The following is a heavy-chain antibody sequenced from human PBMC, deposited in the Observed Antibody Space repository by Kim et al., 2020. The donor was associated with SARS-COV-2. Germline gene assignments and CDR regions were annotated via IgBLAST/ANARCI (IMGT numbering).Heavy chain of an antibody. D-gene: IGHD3-9*01. CDR3: ARHTDYDILTGSGMDV. J-gene: IGHJ6*02. CDR1: GGSISSYY. V-gene: IGHV4-59*08. Sequence: SETLSLTCTVSGGSISSYYWSWIRQPPGKGLEWIGYIYYSGSTNYNPSLKSRVTISVDTSKNQFSLKLSSVTAADTAVYYCARHTDYDILTGSGMDVWGQGTTVTVSS. CDR2: IYYSGST.